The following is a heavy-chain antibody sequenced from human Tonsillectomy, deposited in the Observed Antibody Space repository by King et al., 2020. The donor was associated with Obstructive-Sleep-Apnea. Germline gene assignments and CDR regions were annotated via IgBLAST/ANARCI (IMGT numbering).Heavy chain of an antibody. CDR3: ARSLTALSWFDS. J-gene: IGHJ5*01. Sequence: VQLVESGGGLIQPGESLRLSCAASGFTFSGYSMNWVRQAPGKGLEWLSYISSTSGTIYYADSVKGRFTISRDNAKNSLYLQMNSLRAEDTALYYCARSLTALSWFDSWGPGTPVSVSS. V-gene: IGHV3-48*04. CDR1: GFTFSGYS. CDR2: ISSTSGTI. D-gene: IGHD2-21*02.